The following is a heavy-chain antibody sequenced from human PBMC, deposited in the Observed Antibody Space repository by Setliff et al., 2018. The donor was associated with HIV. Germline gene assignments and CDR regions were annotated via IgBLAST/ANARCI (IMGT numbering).Heavy chain of an antibody. V-gene: IGHV3-48*01. CDR3: AKGITGTKYNWFDP. CDR2: ISSDSSTT. J-gene: IGHJ5*02. CDR1: GFAFSSYS. D-gene: IGHD1-20*01. Sequence: GGSLRLSCAASGFAFSSYSSNWVRQAPGKGLEWVSYISSDSSTTYYADSVKGRFTVSRDDSKNTLYLQMNSLRAEDTAVYYCAKGITGTKYNWFDPWGQGTLVTVSS.